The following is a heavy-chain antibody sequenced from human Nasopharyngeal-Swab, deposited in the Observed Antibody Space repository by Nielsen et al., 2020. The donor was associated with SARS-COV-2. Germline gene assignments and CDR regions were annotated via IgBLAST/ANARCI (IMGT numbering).Heavy chain of an antibody. CDR3: ARDSSSWYRKGLYYYGMDV. Sequence: ASVKVSCKASGYTFTGYYMHWVRQAPAQGLEWMGWINPNSGGTNYAQKFQGRVTMTRDTSISTAYMELSRLRSDDTAVYYCARDSSSWYRKGLYYYGMDVWGQGTTVTVSS. J-gene: IGHJ6*02. V-gene: IGHV1-2*02. D-gene: IGHD6-13*01. CDR1: GYTFTGYY. CDR2: INPNSGGT.